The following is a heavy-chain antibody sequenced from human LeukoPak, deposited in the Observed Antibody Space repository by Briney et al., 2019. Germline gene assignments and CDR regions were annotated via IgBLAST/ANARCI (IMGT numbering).Heavy chain of an antibody. V-gene: IGHV4-61*02. J-gene: IGHJ5*01. CDR3: ARVDCSGGSCDS. CDR1: GGSISSGSYY. Sequence: PSEPLSLTCTVSGGSISSGSYYWSWIRQPAGKGLEWIGRIYTSGSTNYNPSLKSRVTISVDTSKNQFSLKLSSVTAADTAVYYCARVDCSGGSCDSWGQGTLVTVSS. CDR2: IYTSGST. D-gene: IGHD2-15*01.